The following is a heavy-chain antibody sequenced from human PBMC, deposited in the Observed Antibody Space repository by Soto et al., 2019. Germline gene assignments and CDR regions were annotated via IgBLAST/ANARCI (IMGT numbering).Heavy chain of an antibody. V-gene: IGHV1-69*01. D-gene: IGHD3-22*01. CDR1: GGTFSSYA. J-gene: IGHJ3*02. CDR3: ARDGPYYYDSSGYYYDDFDI. Sequence: ASVXVSCKASGGTFSSYAISWVRQAPGQGLEWMGGIIPIFGTANYAQKFQGRVTITADESTSTAYMELSSLRSEDTAVYYCARDGPYYYDSSGYYYDDFDIWGQGTMVTVSS. CDR2: IIPIFGTA.